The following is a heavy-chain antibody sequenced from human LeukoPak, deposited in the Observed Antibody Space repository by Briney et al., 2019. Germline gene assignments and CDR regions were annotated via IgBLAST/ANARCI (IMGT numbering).Heavy chain of an antibody. CDR2: IYYSGST. D-gene: IGHD2-2*01. Sequence: PSETLSLTCTVSGGSISSYYWSWIRQPPGKGLEWIGYIYYSGSTYYNPSLKSRVTISVDTSKNQFSLKLSSVTAADTAVYYCARYCGSTSCGWFDPWGQGTLVTVSS. CDR3: ARYCGSTSCGWFDP. J-gene: IGHJ5*02. V-gene: IGHV4-59*08. CDR1: GGSISSYY.